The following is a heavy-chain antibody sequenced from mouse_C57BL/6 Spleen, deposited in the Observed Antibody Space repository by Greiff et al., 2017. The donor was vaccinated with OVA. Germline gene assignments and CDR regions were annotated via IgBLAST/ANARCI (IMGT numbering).Heavy chain of an antibody. Sequence: QVQLQQPGAELLKPGASVKLSCKASGYTFTSYWMHWLKQRPGRGLEWIGRIDPNIGGTDYNEKFRSMATLTVDKPSSTAYMQLSSLASEDSAVYYCARDFGTSLDYWGQGTTLTVSS. CDR1: GYTFTSYW. CDR3: ARDFGTSLDY. D-gene: IGHD1-1*01. CDR2: IDPNIGGT. J-gene: IGHJ2*01. V-gene: IGHV1-72*01.